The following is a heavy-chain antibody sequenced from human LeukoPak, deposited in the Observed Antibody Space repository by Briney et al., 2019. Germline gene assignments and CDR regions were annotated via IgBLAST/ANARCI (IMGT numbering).Heavy chain of an antibody. CDR2: IYYTGST. J-gene: IGHJ5*02. Sequence: KTSETLSLTCTVFGGSISSSSYYWGWIRQPPGKGLEWIGNIYYTGSTYYNPSLKSRVTISVDTSKNQFSLKLSSVTAADTAVYYCARLGYCITTSCPTADWFDPWGQGTLVTVSS. CDR1: GGSISSSSYY. D-gene: IGHD2-2*03. V-gene: IGHV4-39*01. CDR3: ARLGYCITTSCPTADWFDP.